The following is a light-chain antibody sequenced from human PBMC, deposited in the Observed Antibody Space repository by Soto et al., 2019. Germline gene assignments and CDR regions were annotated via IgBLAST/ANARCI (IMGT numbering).Light chain of an antibody. CDR2: DAS. CDR1: QSVSSY. Sequence: EIVLTQSPATLSLSPGERATLSCRASQSVSSYLAWYQQKPGQAPRLLIYDASNRATGIPARFSGSGSGTGFTLTISSLEPEEFAVYYCQQRSNWPWTFGQGTKVEIK. CDR3: QQRSNWPWT. J-gene: IGKJ1*01. V-gene: IGKV3-11*01.